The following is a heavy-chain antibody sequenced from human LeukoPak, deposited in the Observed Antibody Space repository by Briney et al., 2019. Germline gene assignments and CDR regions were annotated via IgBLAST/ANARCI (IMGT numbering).Heavy chain of an antibody. CDR2: INPNSGGT. CDR1: GYTFTSYG. Sequence: EASVKVSCKASGYTFTSYGISWVRQAPGQGLEWMGWINPNSGGTNYAQKFQGRVTMTRDTSISTAYMELSRLRSDDTAVYYCARDRGPPYQPLLVYFDYWGQGTLVTVSS. CDR3: ARDRGPPYQPLLVYFDY. V-gene: IGHV1-2*02. J-gene: IGHJ4*02. D-gene: IGHD2-2*01.